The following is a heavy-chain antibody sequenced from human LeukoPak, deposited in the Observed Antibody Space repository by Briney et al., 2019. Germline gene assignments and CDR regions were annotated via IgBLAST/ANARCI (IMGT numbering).Heavy chain of an antibody. Sequence: GASVKVSCKASGYTFTSYDVNWVRQATGQGLEWMGWMNPNSGNTGYAQKFQGRVTMTRNTSISTAYMELSSLRSEDTAVYYCARESHYYYMDVWGKGTTVSVSS. CDR2: MNPNSGNT. CDR1: GYTFTSYD. CDR3: ARESHYYYMDV. J-gene: IGHJ6*03. V-gene: IGHV1-8*01.